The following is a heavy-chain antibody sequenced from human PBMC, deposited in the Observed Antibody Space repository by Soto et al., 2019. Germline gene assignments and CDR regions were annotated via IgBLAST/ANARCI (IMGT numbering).Heavy chain of an antibody. CDR3: AAMNDSDAFDI. CDR1: GFTFSNAW. V-gene: IGHV3-15*01. Sequence: EVQLVESGGGLVKPGGSLRLSCAASGFTFSNAWMSWLRQAPGKGLEWVGRIKNKIDGGTPDYGAAVKGRSTISRDDSKKTLDLQQNSRKTEDFPEYYCAAMNDSDAFDIRGQGTIVIVSS. J-gene: IGHJ3*02. CDR2: IKNKIDGGTP. D-gene: IGHD1-1*01.